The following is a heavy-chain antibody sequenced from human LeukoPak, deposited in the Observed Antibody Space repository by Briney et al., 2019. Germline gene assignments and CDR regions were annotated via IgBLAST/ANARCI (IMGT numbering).Heavy chain of an antibody. CDR2: ISSRSSYI. D-gene: IGHD4-17*01. V-gene: IGHV3-21*01. CDR1: GVTFSSYS. J-gene: IGHJ4*02. Sequence: GESLRLSCAVSGVTFSSYSMNWVRQAPGEGLEWVSSISSRSSYIYYADSAKSRFTISRDNAKKSLYLQMNSLRAEDTAIYYCARVEATVTSNVFDYWGQGTLVTVSS. CDR3: ARVEATVTSNVFDY.